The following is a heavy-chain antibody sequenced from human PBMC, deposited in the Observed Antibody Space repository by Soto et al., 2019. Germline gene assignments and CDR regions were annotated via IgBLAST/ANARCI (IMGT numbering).Heavy chain of an antibody. CDR3: SKDWGIAVAAH. CDR2: ISHDGGNK. CDR1: GFTFSSTG. Sequence: QVQLVESGGGVVQPGGALRLSCAASGFTFSSTGMHWVRQAPGKGLEWVAVISHDGGNKYYGDSVKGRFTISRDNSKNTLYLQMKSLRADDTAVYYCSKDWGIAVAAHWGQGTLVTVSS. J-gene: IGHJ4*02. V-gene: IGHV3-30*18. D-gene: IGHD6-19*01.